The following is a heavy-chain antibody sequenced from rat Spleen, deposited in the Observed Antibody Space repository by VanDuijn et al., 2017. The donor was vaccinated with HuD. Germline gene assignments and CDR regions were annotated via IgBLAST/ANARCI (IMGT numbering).Heavy chain of an antibody. Sequence: EVQLVESGGGLVQPGSPLKLSCAASGFTFSSNWLNWIRQAPTKGLEWVATISYDGSSTYYRDSVKGRFTISRDNAKSTLYLQMDSLRSEDTATYYCARRGNSVFWNFDFWGPGTMVSVSS. CDR1: GFTFSSNW. D-gene: IGHD4-4*01. V-gene: IGHV5-29*01. CDR2: ISYDGSST. CDR3: ARRGNSVFWNFDF. J-gene: IGHJ1*01.